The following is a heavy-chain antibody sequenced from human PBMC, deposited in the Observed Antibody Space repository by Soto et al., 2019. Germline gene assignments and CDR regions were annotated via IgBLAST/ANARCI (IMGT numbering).Heavy chain of an antibody. CDR3: ARAPNFSSGWFH. D-gene: IGHD6-19*01. Sequence: PSETLSLTCTVSGGSISSYYWSWIRQPPGKGLEWIGYIYYSGSTNYNPSLKSRVTISVDTSKNQFSLKLSSVTAADTAVCYCARAPNFSSGWFHWGQGTLVTVSS. CDR1: GGSISSYY. J-gene: IGHJ4*02. V-gene: IGHV4-59*01. CDR2: IYYSGST.